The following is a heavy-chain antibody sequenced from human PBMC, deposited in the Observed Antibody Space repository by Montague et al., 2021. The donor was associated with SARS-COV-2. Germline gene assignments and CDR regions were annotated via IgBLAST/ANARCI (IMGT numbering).Heavy chain of an antibody. CDR3: ARQRGVEPGIAIAATFDP. V-gene: IGHV4-39*01. Sequence: SETLSLTCAVSDDSISTSTIYYWGWIRQPPGKGLEWIGSIYNSGRTFYNPSLKSRVTMSVDASKNQFSVRLTSVTAADSAVYYCARQRGVEPGIAIAATFDPWGQGILVTVSS. CDR2: IYNSGRT. J-gene: IGHJ5*02. D-gene: IGHD2-15*01. CDR1: DDSISTSTIYY.